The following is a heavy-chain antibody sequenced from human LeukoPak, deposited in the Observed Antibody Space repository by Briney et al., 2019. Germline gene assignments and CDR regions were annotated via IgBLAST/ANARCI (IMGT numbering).Heavy chain of an antibody. V-gene: IGHV3-33*01. CDR3: ARDGGYGGNPNDAFDM. CDR1: GFTFSRYG. CDR2: IWYDGSNK. D-gene: IGHD4-23*01. Sequence: GGSLRLSCAASGFTFSRYGMHWVRQAPGKGLEWVAIIWYDGSNKYYADSVKGRFTISRDNSKNTLYLQMNSLRAEDTAVYYCARDGGYGGNPNDAFDMWGQGTMVTVSS. J-gene: IGHJ3*02.